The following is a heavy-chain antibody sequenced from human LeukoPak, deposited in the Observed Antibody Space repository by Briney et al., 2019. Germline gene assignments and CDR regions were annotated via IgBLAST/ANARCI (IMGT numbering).Heavy chain of an antibody. V-gene: IGHV3-23*01. J-gene: IGHJ6*02. CDR3: ARGVAVSYYYYGMDV. CDR1: RFRFSTFP. Sequence: GGSLRLSCAASRFRFSTFPMGWVRQAPGKGLEWVSGISAGGETTFYADSVRGRLTISRDNSKNTLYLQVGSLRPEDMAVYYCARGVAVSYYYYGMDVWGQGTTVTDSS. D-gene: IGHD3-10*01. CDR2: ISAGGETT.